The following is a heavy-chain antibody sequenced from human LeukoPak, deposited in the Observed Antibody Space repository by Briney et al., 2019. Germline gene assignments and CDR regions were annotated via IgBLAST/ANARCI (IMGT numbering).Heavy chain of an antibody. V-gene: IGHV1-46*01. CDR1: GYTFTSYY. CDR2: INPSGGST. Sequence: GASVKVSCRASGYTFTSYYMHWVRQAPGQGLEWMGIINPSGGSTSYAQKFQGRVTMTRDMSTSTVYMELSSLRSEDTAVYYCAAHGSEDIVVGEHGLDYWGQGTLVTVSS. J-gene: IGHJ4*02. CDR3: AAHGSEDIVVGEHGLDY. D-gene: IGHD2-15*01.